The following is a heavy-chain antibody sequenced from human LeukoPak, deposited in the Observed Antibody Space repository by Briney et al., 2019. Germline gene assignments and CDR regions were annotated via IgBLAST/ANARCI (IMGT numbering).Heavy chain of an antibody. J-gene: IGHJ5*02. CDR1: GGSISSYY. Sequence: SETLPLTCTVSGGSISSYYWSWIRQPPGKGLEWIGYIYYSGSTNYNPSLKSRVTISVDTSKNQFSLKLSSVTAADTAVYYCAREVSSSWYVYWFDPWGQGTLVTVSS. D-gene: IGHD6-13*01. CDR2: IYYSGST. CDR3: AREVSSSWYVYWFDP. V-gene: IGHV4-59*01.